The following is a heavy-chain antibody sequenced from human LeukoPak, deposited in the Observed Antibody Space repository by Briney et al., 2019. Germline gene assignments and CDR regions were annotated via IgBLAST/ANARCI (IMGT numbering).Heavy chain of an antibody. CDR1: GFTFSSYA. Sequence: GGSLRLSCAASGFTFSSYAMHWVRQAPGKGLEWVAVISYDGSNKYYADSVKGRFTISRDNSKSTLYLQMNSLRAEDTAVYYCARDTYSSGWYYYFDYWGQGTLVTVSS. CDR3: ARDTYSSGWYYYFDY. CDR2: ISYDGSNK. D-gene: IGHD6-19*01. J-gene: IGHJ4*02. V-gene: IGHV3-30-3*01.